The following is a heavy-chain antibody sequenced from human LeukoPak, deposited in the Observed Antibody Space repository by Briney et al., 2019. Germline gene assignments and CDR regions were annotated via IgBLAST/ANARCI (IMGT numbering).Heavy chain of an antibody. CDR1: GFTFREYS. V-gene: IGHV3-23*01. J-gene: IGHJ5*02. D-gene: IGHD2-15*01. Sequence: GGSRRLSCAASGFTFREYSMSWVRQAPGKGLEWVSNIRSNGGDTYYTDSVKGRFTISRDSSKNTLYLEMNSLRAGDTAVYYCAKGGYTTWFDPWGQGTLVTVSS. CDR2: IRSNGGDT. CDR3: AKGGYTTWFDP.